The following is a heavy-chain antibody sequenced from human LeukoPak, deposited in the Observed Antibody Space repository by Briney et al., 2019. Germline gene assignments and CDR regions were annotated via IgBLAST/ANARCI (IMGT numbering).Heavy chain of an antibody. V-gene: IGHV4-39*01. Sequence: SETLSLTCTVSGGSITSNTYYWGWIRQPPGKGLEWIGGIYYRGSTYYNPSLKSRLTISVDTSQNQFSLKLNPVTAADTALYYCASLSGRWELSRRHFDYWGQGTLVTVSS. D-gene: IGHD1-26*01. CDR2: IYYRGST. J-gene: IGHJ4*02. CDR1: GGSITSNTYY. CDR3: ASLSGRWELSRRHFDY.